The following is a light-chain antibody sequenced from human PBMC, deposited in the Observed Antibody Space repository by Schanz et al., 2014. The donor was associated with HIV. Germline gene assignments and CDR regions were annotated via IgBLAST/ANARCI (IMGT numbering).Light chain of an antibody. CDR1: QTVSSNS. Sequence: EIVLTQSPVILSLSPGERATLSCRASQTVSSNSLGWYQQKRGQVPRLLIYSASRRANGIPDRFSGSGSGTDFTLTISRLEPEDFAVYYCQHYGDSRGTFGGGTKVDFK. J-gene: IGKJ4*01. CDR3: QHYGDSRGT. V-gene: IGKV3-20*01. CDR2: SAS.